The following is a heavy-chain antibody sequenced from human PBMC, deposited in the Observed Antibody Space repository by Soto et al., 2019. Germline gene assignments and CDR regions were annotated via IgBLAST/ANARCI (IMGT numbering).Heavy chain of an antibody. J-gene: IGHJ5*02. D-gene: IGHD3-10*02. CDR2: IIPILGIA. Sequence: QVQLVQSGAEVKKPGSSVKVSCKASGGTFSSYTISWVRQAPGQGLEWMGRIIPILGIANYAQKFQGRVTITADKSTNTAYMELSSLRSEDTAVYYCARDRPLFGENWFDPWGQGTLVTVSS. CDR1: GGTFSSYT. V-gene: IGHV1-69*08. CDR3: ARDRPLFGENWFDP.